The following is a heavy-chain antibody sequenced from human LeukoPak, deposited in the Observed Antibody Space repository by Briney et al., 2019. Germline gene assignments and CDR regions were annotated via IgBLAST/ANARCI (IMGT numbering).Heavy chain of an antibody. V-gene: IGHV4-39*01. Sequence: SETLSLPCTVSGGSISSSSYYGGWGRQPPGKGLERIVSIYYSASTYNNPSLKSRVTISVDTSKNHFSLKLSSLTAADTAVYYCARQAYYDSRGYYSYWGQGTLVTVSS. J-gene: IGHJ4*02. CDR3: ARQAYYDSRGYYSY. D-gene: IGHD3-22*01. CDR1: GGSISSSSYY. CDR2: IYYSAST.